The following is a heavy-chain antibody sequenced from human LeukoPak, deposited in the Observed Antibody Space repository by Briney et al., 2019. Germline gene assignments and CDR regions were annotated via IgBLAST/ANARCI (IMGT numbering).Heavy chain of an antibody. V-gene: IGHV1-18*01. CDR2: TSAYNGNT. CDR3: ASLKNHYDSSGYLVADAFDI. D-gene: IGHD3-22*01. CDR1: GYTFTSYG. Sequence: GASVKVSCKASGYTFTSYGINWVRQAPGQGLEWMGCTSAYNGNTNYAQKIQGRVTMTTDTSTSTAYMELRSLRSDDTAVYYCASLKNHYDSSGYLVADAFDIWGQGTMVTVSS. J-gene: IGHJ3*02.